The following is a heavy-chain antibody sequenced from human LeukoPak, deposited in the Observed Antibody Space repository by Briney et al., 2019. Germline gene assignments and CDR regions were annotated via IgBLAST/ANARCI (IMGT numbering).Heavy chain of an antibody. J-gene: IGHJ4*02. V-gene: IGHV4-4*02. CDR1: GGSISSSNW. D-gene: IGHD1-1*01. CDR3: ARGRVDWNDVLLDY. CDR2: IYHSGST. Sequence: SGTLSLTCAVSGGSISSSNWWSWVRQPPGKGLEWIGEIYHSGSTYYNPSLKSRVTISVDTSKNQFSLKLSSVTAADTAVYYCARGRVDWNDVLLDYWGQGTLVTVSS.